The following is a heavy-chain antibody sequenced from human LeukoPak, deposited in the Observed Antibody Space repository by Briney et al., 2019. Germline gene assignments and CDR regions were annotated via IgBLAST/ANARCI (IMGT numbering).Heavy chain of an antibody. CDR3: AKDQDWPTAMITN. J-gene: IGHJ4*02. CDR1: GFTFSSFW. D-gene: IGHD5-18*01. CDR2: ISRSGGST. Sequence: GGSLRLSCAASGFTFSSFWMSWVRQAPGKGLEWVSTISRSGGSTYYADSVKGRFTISRDNSKNMLYLQMNSLRAEDTAVYYCAKDQDWPTAMITNWGQGTLVTVSS. V-gene: IGHV3-23*01.